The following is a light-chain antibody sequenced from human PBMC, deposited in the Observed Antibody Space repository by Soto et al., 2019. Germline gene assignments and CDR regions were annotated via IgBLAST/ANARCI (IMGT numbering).Light chain of an antibody. CDR2: KAS. CDR3: QQYNSILRT. J-gene: IGKJ1*01. Sequence: DIQMTQSPSSVSASVGDRFTITCRASQGISSWLAWYQQKPGKAPKLLLYKASSLESGVPSRFSGSGSGTEFTLTISSLQPDDFATYYCQQYNSILRTFGQGTKVDIK. V-gene: IGKV1-5*03. CDR1: QGISSW.